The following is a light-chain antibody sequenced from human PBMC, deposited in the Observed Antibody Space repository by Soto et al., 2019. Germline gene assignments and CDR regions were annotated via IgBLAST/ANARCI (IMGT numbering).Light chain of an antibody. CDR2: DAS. J-gene: IGKJ1*01. V-gene: IGKV3-11*01. Sequence: EIVLTQSPAPLSLSPGERATLSCRASQSVSTFLAWYQHKPGKAPRLLIYDASNRATGIPDRFRGSGSGTDFTLTISDVQPEDFAVYYCQRYGGFGQGTKVDIK. CDR3: QRYGG. CDR1: QSVSTF.